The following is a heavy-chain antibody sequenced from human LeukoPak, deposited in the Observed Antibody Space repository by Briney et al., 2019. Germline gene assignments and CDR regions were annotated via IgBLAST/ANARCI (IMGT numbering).Heavy chain of an antibody. CDR2: IIPILGIA. CDR3: AGGILVRGYSYGFAFDI. Sequence: GASVKVSCKASGGTFSSYAISWVRQAPGQGLEWMGRIIPILGIANYAQKFQGRVTITADKSTSTAYMELSSLRSEDTAVYYCAGGILVRGYSYGFAFDIWGQGTMVTVSS. CDR1: GGTFSSYA. J-gene: IGHJ3*02. V-gene: IGHV1-69*04. D-gene: IGHD5-18*01.